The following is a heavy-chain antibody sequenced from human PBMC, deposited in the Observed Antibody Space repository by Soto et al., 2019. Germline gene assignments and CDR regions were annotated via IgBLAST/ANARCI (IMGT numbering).Heavy chain of an antibody. D-gene: IGHD2-2*01. CDR3: ATLPAAKYYFYYYMDV. V-gene: IGHV1-69*02. Sequence: GASVKVSCKASGGTFSTYTISWVRQAPGQGLEWMGRVIPILGIANYAQKLQGRVTITADKSTSTAYMELSSLRSEDTAVYYCATLPAAKYYFYYYMDVWGRGTTVTVSS. CDR1: GGTFSTYT. CDR2: VIPILGIA. J-gene: IGHJ6*03.